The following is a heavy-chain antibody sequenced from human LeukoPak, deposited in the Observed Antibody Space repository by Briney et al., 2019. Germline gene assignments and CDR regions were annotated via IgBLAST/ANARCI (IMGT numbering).Heavy chain of an antibody. V-gene: IGHV4-59*01. CDR1: GVSISSYY. D-gene: IGHD3-22*01. J-gene: IGHJ4*02. Sequence: SETLSLTCTVSGVSISSYYWSWIRQPPGKGLEWLGYIYYSGSTSYNPSLKSRVTISVDTSKNQFSLKLSSVTAADTAVYYCARVDSSGHYYLDYWGQGTLVTVSS. CDR3: ARVDSSGHYYLDY. CDR2: IYYSGST.